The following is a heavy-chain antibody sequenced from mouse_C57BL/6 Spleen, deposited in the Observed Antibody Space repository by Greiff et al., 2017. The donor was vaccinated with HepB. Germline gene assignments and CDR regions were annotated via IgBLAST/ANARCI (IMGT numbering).Heavy chain of an antibody. CDR1: GFTFSSYG. Sequence: EVMLVESGGDLVKPGGSLKLSCAASGFTFSSYGMSWVRQTPDKRLEWVATISSGGSYTYYPDSVKGRFTISRDNAKNTLYLQMSSLKSEDTAMYYCARHFPYYYGSSPGAMDYWGQGTSVTVSS. V-gene: IGHV5-6*01. J-gene: IGHJ4*01. CDR3: ARHFPYYYGSSPGAMDY. D-gene: IGHD1-1*01. CDR2: ISSGGSYT.